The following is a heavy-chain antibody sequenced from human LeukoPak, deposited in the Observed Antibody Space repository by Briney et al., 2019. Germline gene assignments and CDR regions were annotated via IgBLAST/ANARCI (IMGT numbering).Heavy chain of an antibody. CDR2: IGTAGDT. Sequence: GGSLRLSCAASGFTFSSYDMHWVRQAPGKGLEWVSAIGTAGDTYYPGSVKGRFTISRENAKNSLYLQMNSLRAGDTAVYYCARGSGYSSGWAMDYWGQGTLVTVSS. D-gene: IGHD6-19*01. J-gene: IGHJ4*02. V-gene: IGHV3-13*01. CDR1: GFTFSSYD. CDR3: ARGSGYSSGWAMDY.